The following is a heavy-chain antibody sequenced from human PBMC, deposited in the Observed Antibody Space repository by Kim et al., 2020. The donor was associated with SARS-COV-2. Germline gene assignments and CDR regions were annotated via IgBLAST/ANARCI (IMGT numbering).Heavy chain of an antibody. V-gene: IGHV3-23*01. CDR1: GFTFTGYA. Sequence: GGSLRLSCTTSGFTFTGYAMSWVRQAPGKGLEWVSSIDGSDGTTYFVDSVKGRFTISRGNSKNTLYLQMSTLRADDTAVYYCVKGGWGSIWDHWGQGTLVTVAS. CDR3: VKGGWGSIWDH. D-gene: IGHD2-21*01. J-gene: IGHJ4*02. CDR2: IDGSDGTT.